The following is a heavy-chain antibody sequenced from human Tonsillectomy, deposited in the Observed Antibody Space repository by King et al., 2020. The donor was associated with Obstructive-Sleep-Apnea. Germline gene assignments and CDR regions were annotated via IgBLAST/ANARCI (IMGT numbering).Heavy chain of an antibody. D-gene: IGHD6-19*01. CDR1: GFTFSNAW. CDR2: IKSKTDGGTT. Sequence: VQLVESGGGLVKPGGSLRPSCAASGFTFSNAWMNWVRQAPRKGLEWVGRIKSKTDGGTTDYAAPVKGRFTISRDDSKNTLYLQMNSLKTEDTAVYYCTTANPSSGWYNRFGYWGQGTLVTVSS. V-gene: IGHV3-15*01. J-gene: IGHJ4*02. CDR3: TTANPSSGWYNRFGY.